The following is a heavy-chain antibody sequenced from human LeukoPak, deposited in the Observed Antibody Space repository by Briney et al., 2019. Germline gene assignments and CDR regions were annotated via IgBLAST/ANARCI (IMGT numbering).Heavy chain of an antibody. CDR3: AKDRYFHFWSGSDF. CDR2: ISGSGGST. CDR1: GFTFSSYA. J-gene: IGHJ4*02. D-gene: IGHD3-3*01. Sequence: PGGSLRLSCAASGFTFSSYAMSWVRQALGKGLEWVSTISGSGGSTYWADSVKGRFTISRDNSKNTLHLQMDSLRAEDTAVYYCAKDRYFHFWSGSDFWGQGTLVTVSS. V-gene: IGHV3-23*01.